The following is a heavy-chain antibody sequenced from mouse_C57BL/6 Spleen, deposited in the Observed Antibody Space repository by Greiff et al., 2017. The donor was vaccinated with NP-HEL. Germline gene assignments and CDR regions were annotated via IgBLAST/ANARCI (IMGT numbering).Heavy chain of an antibody. V-gene: IGHV1-15*01. D-gene: IGHD1-1*01. CDR3: SSPTVVDY. CDR1: GYTFTDYE. J-gene: IGHJ2*01. CDR2: IDPETGGT. Sequence: VKLVESGAELVRPGASVTLSCKASGYTFTDYEMHWVKQTPGHGLEWIGAIDPETGGTAYNQKFKGKAILTADKSSSTAYMELRSLTSEDSAVYYCSSPTVVDYWGQGTTLTVSS.